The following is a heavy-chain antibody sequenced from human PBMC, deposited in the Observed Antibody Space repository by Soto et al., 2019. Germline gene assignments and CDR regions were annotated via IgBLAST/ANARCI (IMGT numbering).Heavy chain of an antibody. Sequence: QVQLVESGGGVVQPGRSLRLSCAASGFTFSSYGMHWVRQAPGKGLEWVAVISYDGSNKYYADSVKGRFTISRDNSNNTLYLQMNSLRAEDTAVYYCAKSKARYYYYYGMDVWGQGTTVTVSS. J-gene: IGHJ6*02. CDR1: GFTFSSYG. CDR2: ISYDGSNK. CDR3: AKSKARYYYYYGMDV. V-gene: IGHV3-30*18.